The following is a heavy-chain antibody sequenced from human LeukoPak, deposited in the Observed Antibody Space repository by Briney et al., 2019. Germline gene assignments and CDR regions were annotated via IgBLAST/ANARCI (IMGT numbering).Heavy chain of an antibody. CDR1: GFTFSSYW. V-gene: IGHV3-74*01. Sequence: GGSLRLSCAASGFTFSSYWMHWVRQAPGKGLVWVSRIHSDGSITSYADSVKGRFTVSRDNSKNTLYLQMNSLRAEDTAVYYCAKALGDGYRRRRFDYWGQGTLVTVSS. CDR3: AKALGDGYRRRRFDY. J-gene: IGHJ4*02. D-gene: IGHD5-24*01. CDR2: IHSDGSIT.